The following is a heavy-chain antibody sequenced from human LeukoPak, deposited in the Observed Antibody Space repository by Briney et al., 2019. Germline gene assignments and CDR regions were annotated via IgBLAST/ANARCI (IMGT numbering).Heavy chain of an antibody. D-gene: IGHD6-19*01. Sequence: KASETLSLTCTVSGGSISSSSYYWGWIRQPPGKGLEWIGSIYYSGSTYYNPSLKSRVTISVDTSKNQFSLKLSSVTAADTAVYYCAGLDGWYQKSDYWGQGTLVTVSS. CDR3: AGLDGWYQKSDY. J-gene: IGHJ4*02. CDR2: IYYSGST. V-gene: IGHV4-39*01. CDR1: GGSISSSSYY.